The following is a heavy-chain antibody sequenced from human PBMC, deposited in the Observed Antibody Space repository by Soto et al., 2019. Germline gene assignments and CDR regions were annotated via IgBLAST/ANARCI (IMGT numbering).Heavy chain of an antibody. D-gene: IGHD2-21*01. CDR1: GYTFTSNW. V-gene: IGHV5-51*01. J-gene: IGHJ4*02. CDR3: ARHVCGGGSCNSRMYDY. CDR2: VYPGNSAT. Sequence: GAEVRKPGESLQISCKGSGYTFTSNWIGWVRQMPGKGLEWMGVVYPGNSATIYSPSFQGQVTFSVDKSTNSVYLQWSSLRASDTALYYCARHVCGGGSCNSRMYDYWGQGTLVTVSS.